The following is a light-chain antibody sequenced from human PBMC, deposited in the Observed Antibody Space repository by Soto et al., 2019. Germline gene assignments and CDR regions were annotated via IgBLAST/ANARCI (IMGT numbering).Light chain of an antibody. J-gene: IGKJ1*01. CDR3: QQSSRTPRT. CDR2: AAS. V-gene: IGKV1-39*01. CDR1: QSISSY. Sequence: DIQMTQSPSSLSASVGDRVTITCRASQSISSYLNWYQQKPGKAPKLLIYAASSLQSGVPSRFSGSGSGTDFTLTISSLQPEDFATYCCQQSSRTPRTFRHRTKVDIK.